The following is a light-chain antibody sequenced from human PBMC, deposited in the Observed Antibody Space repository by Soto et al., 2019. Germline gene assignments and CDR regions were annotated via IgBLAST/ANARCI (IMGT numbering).Light chain of an antibody. J-gene: IGKJ1*01. CDR2: DAS. CDR3: QQYNSYWT. CDR1: QSISSW. V-gene: IGKV1-5*01. Sequence: EIQMTQSPSTLFASVGDRVTITCRASQSISSWLAWYQQTPGKAPKLLIYDASSLESGVPSRFSGSGSGTEFTLTISSPHPDDSSTYYCQQYNSYWTFGQGTKVDIK.